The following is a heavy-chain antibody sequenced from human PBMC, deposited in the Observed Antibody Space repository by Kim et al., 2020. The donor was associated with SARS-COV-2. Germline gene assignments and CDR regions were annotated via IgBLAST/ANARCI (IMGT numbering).Heavy chain of an antibody. CDR2: IRGDGRET. J-gene: IGHJ5*02. CDR3: AKAPGELPFTAWYDP. V-gene: IGHV3-23*01. Sequence: GGSLRLSCAASGFTFSNYAMTWVRQAPGKGLKWVSIIRGDGRETYYADSVKGRFSVSRDNSKNTLYLQMNRLRVDDTAVYYCAKAPGELPFTAWYDPWGHGTLVTVSS. D-gene: IGHD7-27*01. CDR1: GFTFSNYA.